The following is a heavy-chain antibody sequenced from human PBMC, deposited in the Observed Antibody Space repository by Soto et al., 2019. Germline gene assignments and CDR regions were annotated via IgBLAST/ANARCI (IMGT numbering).Heavy chain of an antibody. Sequence: EVQLLESGGGLIQPGGSLRLSCAASGFTFSNYGMTWVRLAPGKGLEWVSTISGSGGRTFYADPVKGRFTISRDNSKNTLYLPMNSLRAEYTAVYYCAKEMIASTLADFFDYWGQGTLVTVSS. D-gene: IGHD2-21*01. CDR3: AKEMIASTLADFFDY. CDR1: GFTFSNYG. V-gene: IGHV3-23*01. CDR2: ISGSGGRT. J-gene: IGHJ4*02.